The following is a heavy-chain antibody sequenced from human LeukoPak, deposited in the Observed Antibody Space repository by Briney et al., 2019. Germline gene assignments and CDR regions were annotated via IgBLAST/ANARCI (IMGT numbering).Heavy chain of an antibody. CDR3: ARVFLPEELGYCSGGSCFGYNWFDP. Sequence: GGSLRLSCAASGFTFSNYNMNWVRQAPGKGLEWVAYITLSRTTIYYADSVKGRFTISRDNAKNSLSLQMNSLRDEDTAVYYCARVFLPEELGYCSGGSCFGYNWFDPWGQGTLVTVSS. V-gene: IGHV3-48*02. D-gene: IGHD2-15*01. CDR1: GFTFSNYN. J-gene: IGHJ5*02. CDR2: ITLSRTTI.